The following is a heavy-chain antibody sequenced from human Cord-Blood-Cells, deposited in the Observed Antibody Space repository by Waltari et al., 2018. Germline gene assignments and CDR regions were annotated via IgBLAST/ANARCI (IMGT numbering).Heavy chain of an antibody. CDR1: VATYGSCA. CDR3: AYLTGYGY. J-gene: IGHJ4*02. D-gene: IGHD7-27*01. Sequence: QVQLVQSGAAVKTPGSSVKVSCQVSVATYGSCATSWVRQAPGQGLEWMGGIIPIFGTANYAQKFQGRVTITADESTSTAYMELSSLRSEDTAVYYCAYLTGYGYWGQGTLVTVSS. V-gene: IGHV1-69*01. CDR2: IIPIFGTA.